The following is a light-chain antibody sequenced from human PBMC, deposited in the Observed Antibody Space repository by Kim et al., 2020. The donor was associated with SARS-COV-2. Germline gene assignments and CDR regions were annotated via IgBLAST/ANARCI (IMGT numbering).Light chain of an antibody. CDR3: SGWDDSINGRV. Sequence: GQSITITCSGSSTDVGNYVVNCYQQLPATAAKLLMCSNHQKSAVGLDCFFASSSASSASPVISVLQEDDEADYYCSGWDDSINGRVFGGGTKVTVL. J-gene: IGLJ3*02. V-gene: IGLV1-44*01. CDR1: STDVGNYV. CDR2: SNH.